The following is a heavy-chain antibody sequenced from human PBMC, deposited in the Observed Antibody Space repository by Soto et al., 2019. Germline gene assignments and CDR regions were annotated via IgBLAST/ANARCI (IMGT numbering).Heavy chain of an antibody. V-gene: IGHV4-31*02. CDR3: ARDPAP. J-gene: IGHJ5*02. CDR2: IYNRATT. CDR1: AVSISTAGYY. Sequence: SETLSLTGTVAAVSISTAGYYWSWIRQHPGKGLEWIGYIYNRATTYYNPSLKSRVTISVDTSKNQFSLKLSSVIVADTAVYYCARDPAPWGQGALVTVSS.